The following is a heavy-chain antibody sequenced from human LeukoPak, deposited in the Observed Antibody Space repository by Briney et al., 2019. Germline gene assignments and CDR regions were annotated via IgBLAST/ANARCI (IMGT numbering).Heavy chain of an antibody. D-gene: IGHD3-22*01. CDR1: GFTFSSYW. V-gene: IGHV3-74*01. CDR3: ARGGYVYYDSSGYGY. Sequence: GSLRLSCAASGFTFSSYWMHWVRQAPGKGLVWVSRINSDGSSTSYADSVKGRFTISRDNAKNTLYLQMNSLRAEDTAVYYCARGGYVYYDSSGYGYWGQGTLVTVSS. CDR2: INSDGSST. J-gene: IGHJ4*02.